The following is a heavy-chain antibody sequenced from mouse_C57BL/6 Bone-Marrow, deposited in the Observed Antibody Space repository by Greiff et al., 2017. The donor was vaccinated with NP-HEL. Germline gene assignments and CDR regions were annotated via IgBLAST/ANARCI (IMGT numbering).Heavy chain of an antibody. V-gene: IGHV1-19*01. Sequence: VQLQQSGPVLVKPGASVKMSCKASGYTFTDYYMNWVKQSHGKSLEWIGVINPYNGGTSYNQKFKGKSTLTVDKSSSTAYMELNSLTSEDSAVYYCARSKLTYAMDYWGQGTSVTVSS. D-gene: IGHD1-1*01. CDR1: GYTFTDYY. CDR2: INPYNGGT. J-gene: IGHJ4*01. CDR3: ARSKLTYAMDY.